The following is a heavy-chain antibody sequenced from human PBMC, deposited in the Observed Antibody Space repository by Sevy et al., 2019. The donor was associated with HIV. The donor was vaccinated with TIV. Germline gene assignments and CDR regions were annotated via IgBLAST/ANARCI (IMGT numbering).Heavy chain of an antibody. V-gene: IGHV3-21*01. J-gene: IGHJ4*02. Sequence: GGSLRLSCAASGFTFSSYSMNWVRQAPGKGLEWVSSISGSSNYIYYAESLKGRFIISRDNAKNSLYLQMNSLRAEDTAVYYCARDTRTYDRSGYYYHYFDYWGQGTLVTVSS. CDR1: GFTFSSYS. CDR3: ARDTRTYDRSGYYYHYFDY. CDR2: ISGSSNYI. D-gene: IGHD3-22*01.